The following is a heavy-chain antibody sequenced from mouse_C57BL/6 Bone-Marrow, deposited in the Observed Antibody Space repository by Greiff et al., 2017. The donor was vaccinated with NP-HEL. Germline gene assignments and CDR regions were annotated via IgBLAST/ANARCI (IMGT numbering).Heavy chain of an antibody. V-gene: IGHV1-81*01. J-gene: IGHJ3*01. CDR1: GYTFTSYG. CDR3: ARAGLRRQAWFAY. Sequence: QVQLQQSGAELARPGASVKLSCKASGYTFTSYGLSWVKQRTGQGLEWIGEIYPRSGNTYYNEKFKGTATLTADKSSSTAYMELRSLTSEDSAVYFCARAGLRRQAWFAYWGQGTLVTVSA. D-gene: IGHD2-4*01. CDR2: IYPRSGNT.